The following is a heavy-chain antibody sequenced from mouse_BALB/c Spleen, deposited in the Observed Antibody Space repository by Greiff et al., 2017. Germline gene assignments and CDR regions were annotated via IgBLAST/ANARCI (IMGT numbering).Heavy chain of an antibody. CDR3: DDGGGYYAMDD. Sequence: VQLKESGAELVRPGALVKLSCKASGFNIKDYYMHWVKQRPEQGLEWIGWIDPENGNTIYDPKFQGKAIITADTATNTAYLQLSSLTSEDTAVSDCDDGGGYYAMDDWGQGTSVTVSS. V-gene: IGHV14-1*02. CDR2: IDPENGNT. CDR1: GFNIKDYY. D-gene: IGHD1-1*02. J-gene: IGHJ4*01.